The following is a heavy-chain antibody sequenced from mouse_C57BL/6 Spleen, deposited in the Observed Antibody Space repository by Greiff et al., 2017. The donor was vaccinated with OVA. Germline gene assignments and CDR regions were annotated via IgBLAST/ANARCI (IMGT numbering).Heavy chain of an antibody. CDR2: IYPGDGDT. CDR1: GYAFSSYW. CDR3: ARKTGTEFAY. Sequence: VKLMESGAELVKPGASVKISCKASGYAFSSYWMNWVKQRPGKGLEWIGQIYPGDGDTNYNGKFKGKATLTADKSSSTAYMQLSSLTSEDSAVYFCARKTGTEFAYWGQGTLVTVSA. J-gene: IGHJ3*01. V-gene: IGHV1-80*01. D-gene: IGHD4-1*01.